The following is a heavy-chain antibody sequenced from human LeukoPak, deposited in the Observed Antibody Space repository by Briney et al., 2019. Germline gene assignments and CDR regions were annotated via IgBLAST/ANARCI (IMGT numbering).Heavy chain of an antibody. J-gene: IGHJ4*02. Sequence: GGSLRLSCAASGFTVSSNYMSCVRQAPGKGLEWVSVIYSGGTTYYADSVKGRFTISRDNSQNTLYLQMNNLRAEDTGVYFCARVDYSSSPGDYWGQGTLVTVSS. V-gene: IGHV3-66*01. CDR2: IYSGGTT. CDR3: ARVDYSSSPGDY. CDR1: GFTVSSNY. D-gene: IGHD6-6*01.